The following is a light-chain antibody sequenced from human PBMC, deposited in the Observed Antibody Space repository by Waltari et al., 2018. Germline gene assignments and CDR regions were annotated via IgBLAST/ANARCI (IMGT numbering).Light chain of an antibody. Sequence: SSDLTQDPAVSVALGQTVRITCQGDSLRSYYADWYQQKPGQAPVLVMYEKNSRPSGIPDRFSGSLLGGKAALTVSGVQPEDEADYYCLFYYSGFWVFGGGTKLTVL. CDR2: EKN. J-gene: IGLJ3*02. CDR3: LFYYSGFWV. V-gene: IGLV3-19*01. CDR1: SLRSYY.